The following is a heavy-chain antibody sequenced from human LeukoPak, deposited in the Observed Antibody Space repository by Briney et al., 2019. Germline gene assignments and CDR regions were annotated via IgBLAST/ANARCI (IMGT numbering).Heavy chain of an antibody. V-gene: IGHV4-34*01. D-gene: IGHD5-12*01. Sequence: SETLSLTCAVYGGSFSGYYWSWIRQPPGKGLEWIGEINHSGSTNYNPSLKSRVTISVDTSKNQFSLKLSSVTAADTAVYFCARALPYSGYDPYFDYWGQGTLVTVSS. CDR2: INHSGST. CDR3: ARALPYSGYDPYFDY. CDR1: GGSFSGYY. J-gene: IGHJ4*02.